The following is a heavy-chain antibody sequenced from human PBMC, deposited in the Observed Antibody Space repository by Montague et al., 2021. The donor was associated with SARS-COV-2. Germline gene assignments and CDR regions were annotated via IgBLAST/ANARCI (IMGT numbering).Heavy chain of an antibody. CDR2: INHSGST. V-gene: IGHV4-34*01. J-gene: IGHJ3*02. Sequence: SETLSLTCAVYDGSFSGYYWSWIRQPPGKGLGLIGEINHSGSTNYNPSLKSRVTISVDRSTAQFSLKLNPVGAADTAVYYCARGQANIFGVLIMLPAAGAFDIWGQGTMVTVSS. CDR1: DGSFSGYY. D-gene: IGHD3-3*02. CDR3: ARGQANIFGVLIMLPAAGAFDI.